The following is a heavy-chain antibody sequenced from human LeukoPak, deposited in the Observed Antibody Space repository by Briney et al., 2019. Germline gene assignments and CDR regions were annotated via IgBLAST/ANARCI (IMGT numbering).Heavy chain of an antibody. V-gene: IGHV3-30*14. J-gene: IGHJ4*02. CDR2: ISHDGNTK. D-gene: IGHD2-2*01. Sequence: PGRSLRLSCTASGFTFSTYTMHWVRQGPGKGLEWVTVISHDGNTKHYADSVKGRFTISRDNSKNSLYLQMNSLRAEDTAFYSCARSLPATREPQAIDYWGQGTLVTVSS. CDR3: ARSLPATREPQAIDY. CDR1: GFTFSTYT.